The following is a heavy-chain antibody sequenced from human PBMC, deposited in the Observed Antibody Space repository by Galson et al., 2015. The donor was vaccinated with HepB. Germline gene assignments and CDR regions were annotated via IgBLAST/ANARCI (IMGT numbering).Heavy chain of an antibody. V-gene: IGHV1-69*02. Sequence: SVTVSCKASGGTFSSYTISWVRQAPGQGLEWMGRIIPILGIANYAQKFQGRVTITADKSTSTAYMELSSLRSEDTAVYYCAGSFLLYSNYQDVDWFDPWGQGTLVTVSS. CDR2: IIPILGIA. CDR1: GGTFSSYT. J-gene: IGHJ5*02. CDR3: AGSFLLYSNYQDVDWFDP. D-gene: IGHD4-11*01.